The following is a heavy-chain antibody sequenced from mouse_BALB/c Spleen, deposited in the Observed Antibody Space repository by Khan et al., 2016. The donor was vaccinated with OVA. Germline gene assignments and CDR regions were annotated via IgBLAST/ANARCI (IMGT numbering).Heavy chain of an antibody. CDR2: ISNYSGNT. V-gene: IGHV1S137*01. D-gene: IGHD2-3*01. CDR1: GYTFTDYA. Sequence: QVQLQQSGPELVRPGVSVKISCKGSGYTFTDYAMYWVRQSHAKSLEWIGLISNYSGNTNYNQKFRGKATMTVDKSSNTAYMELARLTSEDSAISYCARPAYGGYYDYWGQGTTLIVSS. J-gene: IGHJ2*01. CDR3: ARPAYGGYYDY.